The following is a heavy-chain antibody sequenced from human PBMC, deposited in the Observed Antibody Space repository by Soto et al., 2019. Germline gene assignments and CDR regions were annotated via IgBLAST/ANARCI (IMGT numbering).Heavy chain of an antibody. Sequence: SETLSLTCTVSDGSVSSGSYYRSWIRQPPGKGLEWIGYIYYSGSTNYNPSLKSRVTISVDTSKNQFSLKLSSVTAADTAVYYCARGTNYNYDYIWGSYRKDHYYYYMDVWGKGTTVNVSS. D-gene: IGHD3-16*02. CDR3: ARGTNYNYDYIWGSYRKDHYYYYMDV. CDR1: DGSVSSGSYY. J-gene: IGHJ6*03. CDR2: IYYSGST. V-gene: IGHV4-61*01.